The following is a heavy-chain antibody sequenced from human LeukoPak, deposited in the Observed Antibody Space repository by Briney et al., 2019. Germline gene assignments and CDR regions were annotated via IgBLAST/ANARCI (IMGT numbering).Heavy chain of an antibody. Sequence: GASVKVSCKASGYTFTGYYMHWVRQAPGQGLEWMGWINPNSGGTNYAQKFQGRVTMTRDTSISTAYMELSRLRSDDTAVCYCARDPTEIAARMWFDPWGQGTLVTVSS. V-gene: IGHV1-2*02. D-gene: IGHD6-6*01. J-gene: IGHJ5*02. CDR3: ARDPTEIAARMWFDP. CDR2: INPNSGGT. CDR1: GYTFTGYY.